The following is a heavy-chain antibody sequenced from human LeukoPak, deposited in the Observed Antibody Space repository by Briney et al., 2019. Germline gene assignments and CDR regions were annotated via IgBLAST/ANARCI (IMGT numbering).Heavy chain of an antibody. Sequence: PSETLSLTCTVSGGSISSYYWSRIRQPPGKGLEWIGYIYYSGSTNYNPSLKSRVTISVDTSKNQFSLKLSSVTAADTAVYYCARVGRYSYAFDYWGQGTLVTVSS. CDR3: ARVGRYSYAFDY. CDR1: GGSISSYY. D-gene: IGHD5-18*01. V-gene: IGHV4-59*01. CDR2: IYYSGST. J-gene: IGHJ4*02.